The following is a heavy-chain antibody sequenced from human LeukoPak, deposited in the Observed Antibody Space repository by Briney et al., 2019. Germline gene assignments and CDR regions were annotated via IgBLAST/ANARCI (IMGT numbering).Heavy chain of an antibody. CDR3: ARRGVTEMATIVGQDAFDI. V-gene: IGHV1-2*02. D-gene: IGHD5-24*01. CDR2: INPNSGGT. CDR1: GYTFTGYY. J-gene: IGHJ3*02. Sequence: GASVKVSCKASGYTFTGYYMHWVRQAPGQGLEWMGWINPNSGGTNYAQKFQGRVTMTRDTSISTAYMEPSRLRSDDTAVYYCARRGVTEMATIVGQDAFDIWGQGTMVTVSS.